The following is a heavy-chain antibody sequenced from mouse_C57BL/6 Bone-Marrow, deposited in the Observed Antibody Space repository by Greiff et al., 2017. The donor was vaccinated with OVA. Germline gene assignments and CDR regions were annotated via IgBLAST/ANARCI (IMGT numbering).Heavy chain of an antibody. Sequence: EVKVVESGGGLVQPGGSLKLSCAASGFTFSDYGMAWVRQAPRKGPEWVAFISNLAYSIYYADTVTGRFTISRENAKNTLYLEMSSLRSEDTAMYYCARHVITTVPFAYWGQGTLVTVSA. CDR3: ARHVITTVPFAY. J-gene: IGHJ3*01. CDR1: GFTFSDYG. V-gene: IGHV5-15*01. CDR2: ISNLAYSI. D-gene: IGHD1-1*01.